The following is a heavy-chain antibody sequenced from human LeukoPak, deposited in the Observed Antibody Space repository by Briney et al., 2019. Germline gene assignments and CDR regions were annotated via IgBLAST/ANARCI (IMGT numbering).Heavy chain of an antibody. CDR2: ISTRIDYM. D-gene: IGHD6-19*01. CDR3: ARAIFSRGWYLVDY. J-gene: IGHJ4*02. CDR1: GFPFSSYI. V-gene: IGHV3-21*01. Sequence: GGSLRLSCAASGFPFSSYIMNWVRRAPGRGLEWVTSISTRIDYMYYADSVKGRFTISRDNAKNSLYLQMNSLRAEDTAVYYCARAIFSRGWYLVDYWGQGTLVTVSS.